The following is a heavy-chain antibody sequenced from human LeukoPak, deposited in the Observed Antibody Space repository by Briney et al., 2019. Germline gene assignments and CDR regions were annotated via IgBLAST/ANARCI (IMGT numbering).Heavy chain of an antibody. D-gene: IGHD2-15*01. J-gene: IGHJ5*02. Sequence: GGSLRLSCAASGFTFSSYTMSWVRQAPGKGLVWVSRIDNDGGTSYADSVKGRFTITRDNAKNTLYLQMNSLRAEDTAFYYCAREDHSDGPNWFDPWGQGTLVTVSS. CDR2: IDNDGGT. CDR3: AREDHSDGPNWFDP. CDR1: GFTFSSYT. V-gene: IGHV3-74*01.